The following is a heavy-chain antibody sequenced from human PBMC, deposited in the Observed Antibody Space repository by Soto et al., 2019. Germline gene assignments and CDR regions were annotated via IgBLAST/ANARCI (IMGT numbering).Heavy chain of an antibody. CDR3: ARDRPNYDFWSGYLNNDY. V-gene: IGHV3-33*01. Sequence: QVQLVESGGGVVQPGRSLRLSCAASGFTFSSYGMHWVRQAPGKGLEWVAVIWYDGSNKYYADSVKGRFTISRDNSKNTLYLHMNSLRAEDTAVYYCARDRPNYDFWSGYLNNDYWGQGTLVTVSS. D-gene: IGHD3-3*01. CDR2: IWYDGSNK. J-gene: IGHJ4*02. CDR1: GFTFSSYG.